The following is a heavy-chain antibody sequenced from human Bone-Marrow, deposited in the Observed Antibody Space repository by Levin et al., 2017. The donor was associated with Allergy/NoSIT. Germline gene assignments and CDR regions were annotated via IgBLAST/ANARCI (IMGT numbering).Heavy chain of an antibody. CDR3: ARQGLLSDYYYYYYMDV. Sequence: GGSLKISCKGSGYSFTSYWISWVRQMPGKGLEWMGRIDPSDSYTNYSPSFQGHVTISADKSISTAYLQWSSLKASDTAMYYCARQGLLSDYYYYYYMDVWGKGTTVTVSS. V-gene: IGHV5-10-1*01. CDR1: GYSFTSYW. D-gene: IGHD2/OR15-2a*01. J-gene: IGHJ6*03. CDR2: IDPSDSYT.